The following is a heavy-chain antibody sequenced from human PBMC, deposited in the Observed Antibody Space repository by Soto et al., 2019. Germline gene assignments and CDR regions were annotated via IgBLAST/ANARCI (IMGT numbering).Heavy chain of an antibody. CDR1: GGSIISDGHY. CDR3: ARRSGGYRHYLDY. CDR2: IYYSGTT. J-gene: IGHJ4*02. Sequence: SETLSLTCTVSGGSIISDGHYWSWIRQHPGKGLEWIAYIYYSGTTYHNSSLKSRLTISIDTSKNQFSLKLSSVTAADTAVYYCARRSGGYRHYLDYWGQGSLVTVSS. V-gene: IGHV4-31*03. D-gene: IGHD2-8*02.